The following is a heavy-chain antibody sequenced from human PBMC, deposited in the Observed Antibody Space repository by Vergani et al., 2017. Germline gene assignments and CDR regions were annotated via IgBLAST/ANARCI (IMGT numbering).Heavy chain of an antibody. CDR1: GYSFTSYW. CDR2: IYPGDSDT. J-gene: IGHJ6*03. CDR3: ARMDSSPRSPYYYYYYMDV. V-gene: IGHV5-51*01. Sequence: EVQLVQSGAEVTKPGESLKLSCKGSGYSFTSYWIGWVRQMPGKGLEWLWIIYPGDSDTRYSPSVQGQGTISADKDISTAYLQWSSRKASDTAMYYWARMDSSPRSPYYYYYYMDVWGKGTTVTVSS. D-gene: IGHD6-19*01.